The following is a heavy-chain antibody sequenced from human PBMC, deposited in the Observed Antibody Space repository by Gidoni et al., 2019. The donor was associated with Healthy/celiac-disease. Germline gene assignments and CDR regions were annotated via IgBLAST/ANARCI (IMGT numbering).Heavy chain of an antibody. J-gene: IGHJ4*02. V-gene: IGHV1-69*04. CDR3: ARDKGDGVFDY. D-gene: IGHD3-16*01. Sequence: QVQLVQSGAEVKKPGSSVKASCKASGGTFSSYAISWVRQAPGQGLEWMGRIIPILGIANYAQKFQGRVTITADKSTSTAYMELSSLRSEDTAVYYCARDKGDGVFDYWGQGTLVTVSS. CDR1: GGTFSSYA. CDR2: IIPILGIA.